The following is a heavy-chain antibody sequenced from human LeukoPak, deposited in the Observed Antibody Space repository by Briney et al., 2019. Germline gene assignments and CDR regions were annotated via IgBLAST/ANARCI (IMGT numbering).Heavy chain of an antibody. Sequence: PSETLSLTCIISGGSISSYYWSWIRQPAGKGLEWIGRIYTSGSTNYNPSLKSRVTMSVDTSKNQFSLKLSSVTAADTAVYYCARESSSSPFDYWGQGTLVTVSS. V-gene: IGHV4-4*07. CDR1: GGSISSYY. J-gene: IGHJ4*02. D-gene: IGHD6-6*01. CDR3: ARESSSSPFDY. CDR2: IYTSGST.